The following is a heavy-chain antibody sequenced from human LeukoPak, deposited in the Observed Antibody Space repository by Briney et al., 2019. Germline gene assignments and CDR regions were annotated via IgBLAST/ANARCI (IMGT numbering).Heavy chain of an antibody. CDR3: ASIDGGYEYFLNS. CDR1: GGSFSGYY. J-gene: IGHJ4*02. D-gene: IGHD5-12*01. CDR2: INHSGST. V-gene: IGHV4-34*01. Sequence: PSETLSLTCAVYGGSFSGYYWSWIRQPPGKGLEWIGEINHSGSTNYNPSLKSRVTISVDTSRNEFSLTLSSVTAADTAVYYCASIDGGYEYFLNSWGQGTLVTVSS.